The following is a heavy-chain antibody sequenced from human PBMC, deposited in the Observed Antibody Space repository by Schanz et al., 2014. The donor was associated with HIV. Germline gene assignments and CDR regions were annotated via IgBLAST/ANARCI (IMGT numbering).Heavy chain of an antibody. CDR3: VRGSLFQGFFDS. CDR1: GFTFSSYG. CDR2: IWFDGSNK. V-gene: IGHV3-33*01. J-gene: IGHJ4*02. D-gene: IGHD2-21*01. Sequence: QVQLVESGGGVVQPGRSLRLSCAASGFTFSSYGMHWVRQAPGKGLEWGAIIWFDGSNKYYADSVRGRFTISRDNSKNTLYLQMNSLRAEDTAVYYCVRGSLFQGFFDSWGQGALVTVSS.